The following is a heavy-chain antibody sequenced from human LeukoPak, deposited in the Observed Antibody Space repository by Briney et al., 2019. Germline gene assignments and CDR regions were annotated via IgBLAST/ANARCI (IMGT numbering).Heavy chain of an antibody. D-gene: IGHD2-21*01. CDR1: GYTFTGYY. J-gene: IGHJ5*01. CDR3: ARDPCGEDWFDS. Sequence: ASVKVSYKASGYTFTGYYMHWVRQAPGQGLEWMGWINPNSGGTKYAQKFQDRVTMTRDTSISTAYMELSRLRSEDTAVYYCARDPCGEDWFDSWGQGTLVTVSS. CDR2: INPNSGGT. V-gene: IGHV1-2*02.